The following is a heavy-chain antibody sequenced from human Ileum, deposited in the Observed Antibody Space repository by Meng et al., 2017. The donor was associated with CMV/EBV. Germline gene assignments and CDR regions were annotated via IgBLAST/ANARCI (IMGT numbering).Heavy chain of an antibody. CDR3: ARDFGFCGSAKCYPTTASGFDY. D-gene: IGHD2-2*01. CDR2: INPNSGGT. CDR1: Y. V-gene: IGHV1-2*06. J-gene: IGHJ4*02. Sequence: YIPWVRQAPGQGLEWLGRINPNSGGTNLAQNFQDRVTMTRDTSITTVYMELSRLRSDDTAVYYCARDFGFCGSAKCYPTTASGFDYWGQGTLVTVSS.